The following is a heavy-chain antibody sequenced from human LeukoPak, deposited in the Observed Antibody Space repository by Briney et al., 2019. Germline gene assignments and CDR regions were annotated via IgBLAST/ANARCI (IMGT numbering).Heavy chain of an antibody. CDR2: IQYDGSAE. Sequence: TGGSLRLSCTASGFIFSDYGMHWVRQAPGKGLEWVTFIQYDGSAEYYADSVKGRFTISRDNSKTTLYLQMNSLRAEDTAVYYCAKSHSSASRYYFDYWGQGTLVTVSS. D-gene: IGHD6-19*01. J-gene: IGHJ4*02. CDR3: AKSHSSASRYYFDY. V-gene: IGHV3-30*02. CDR1: GFIFSDYG.